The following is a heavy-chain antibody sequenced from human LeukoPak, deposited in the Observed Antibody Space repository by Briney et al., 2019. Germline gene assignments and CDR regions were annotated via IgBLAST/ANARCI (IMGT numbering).Heavy chain of an antibody. Sequence: GSLRLSCAASGFTVTTFWMGWVRQAPGKGLEWEANIKEDGSDKYYVDSVKGRFTISRDNAKNSLYLQMNSLRAEDTALYYCARGYSGYAYWGQGTLVTVSS. V-gene: IGHV3-7*03. CDR1: GFTVTTFW. J-gene: IGHJ4*02. D-gene: IGHD5-12*01. CDR2: IKEDGSDK. CDR3: ARGYSGYAY.